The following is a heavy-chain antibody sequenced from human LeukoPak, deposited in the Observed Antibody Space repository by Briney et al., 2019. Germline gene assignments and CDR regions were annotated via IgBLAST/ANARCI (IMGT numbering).Heavy chain of an antibody. D-gene: IGHD6-19*01. Sequence: SETLSLTCAVSGYSISSGYYWGWIRHPPEKRLEWIESMYHSGSTYYNPSLKSRVSISLDTSKNQVSLNLTSVTAADTAVYYCATITISGNVWSFSDLRIDFWGQGALVTVSS. CDR2: MYHSGST. CDR1: GYSISSGYY. J-gene: IGHJ4*02. V-gene: IGHV4-38-2*01. CDR3: ATITISGNVWSFSDLRIDF.